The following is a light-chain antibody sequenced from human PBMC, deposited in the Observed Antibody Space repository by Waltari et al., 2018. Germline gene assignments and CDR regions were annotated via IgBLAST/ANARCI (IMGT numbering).Light chain of an antibody. CDR1: SSNIGSNY. V-gene: IGLV1-47*01. CDR3: AAWDDGLSGWV. CDR2: RNN. Sequence: QSVLTQPPSASGTPGQRVTISCSGRSSNIGSNYVYWYQQLPGTAPKLLIYRNNQRPTGLPDRVAGLQSGTSDSVAIRGLRSEDEADYYGAAWDDGLSGWVFGGGTKLTVL. J-gene: IGLJ3*02.